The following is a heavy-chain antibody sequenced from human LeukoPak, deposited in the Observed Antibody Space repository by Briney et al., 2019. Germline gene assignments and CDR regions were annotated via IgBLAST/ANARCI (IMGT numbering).Heavy chain of an antibody. Sequence: GESLKISCQVSGYIFTHYWIGWVRQMPGNGLEPMGIIYPADSDTTYSPSFQGQVTISVDKSISTVYLQWSSLKASDTAMYYCARQSRDGSKTRGYYFDYWGQGTLVTVSS. CDR1: GYIFTHYW. CDR3: ARQSRDGSKTRGYYFDY. V-gene: IGHV5-51*01. J-gene: IGHJ4*02. CDR2: IYPADSDT. D-gene: IGHD3-10*01.